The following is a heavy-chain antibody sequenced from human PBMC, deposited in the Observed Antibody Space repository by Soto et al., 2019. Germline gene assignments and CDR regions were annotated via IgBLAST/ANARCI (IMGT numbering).Heavy chain of an antibody. CDR3: ASRDYPSSQGTFDI. J-gene: IGHJ3*02. Sequence: QVQLQESGPGLVKPSQTLSLTCTVSGGSISSGAYYWSWIRQHPGKGLEWIGYIYYSWSTYYNPSLKSRVTISVDTSKNQFSLKLTSVTAADTAVYYCASRDYPSSQGTFDIWGQGTMVTVSS. CDR2: IYYSWST. V-gene: IGHV4-31*03. CDR1: GGSISSGAYY. D-gene: IGHD4-17*01.